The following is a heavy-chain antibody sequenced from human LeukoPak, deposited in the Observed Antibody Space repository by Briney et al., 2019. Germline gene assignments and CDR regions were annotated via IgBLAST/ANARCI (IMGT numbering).Heavy chain of an antibody. J-gene: IGHJ6*02. Sequence: GRSLRLSCAASGFTFSSYAMHWVRQAPGKGLEWVAVISYDGSNKYYADSVKGRFTISRDNSKNTLYLQMSSLRAEDTADYFCANDAAQQQLSNLFHGMDVWGQGTTVTVSS. CDR1: GFTFSSYA. CDR2: ISYDGSNK. CDR3: ANDAAQQQLSNLFHGMDV. D-gene: IGHD6-13*01. V-gene: IGHV3-30-3*02.